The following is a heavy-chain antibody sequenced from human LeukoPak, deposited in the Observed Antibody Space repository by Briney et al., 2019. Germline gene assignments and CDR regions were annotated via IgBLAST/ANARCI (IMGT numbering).Heavy chain of an antibody. D-gene: IGHD3-10*01. Sequence: GSSVKVSCKASGGTFSSYAISWVRQAPGQGLEWMGGIIPIFGTANYAQKFQGRVTITADKSTSTAYMELSSQGSEDTAVYYCARAMVRGVIWWFDPWGQGTLVTVSS. V-gene: IGHV1-69*06. CDR2: IIPIFGTA. CDR1: GGTFSSYA. CDR3: ARAMVRGVIWWFDP. J-gene: IGHJ5*02.